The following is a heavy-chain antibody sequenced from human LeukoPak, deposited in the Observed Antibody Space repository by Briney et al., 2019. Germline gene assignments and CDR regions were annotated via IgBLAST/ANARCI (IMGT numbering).Heavy chain of an antibody. CDR3: ARRVYYGSGTSQYYFDY. D-gene: IGHD3-10*01. J-gene: IGHJ4*02. CDR2: ISTTGTTT. CDR1: GFIFSDYY. V-gene: IGHV3-11*01. Sequence: GGSLRLSCAASGFIFSDYYMTWIRQAPGKRLEWLSAISTTGTTTYYADSVKGRFIISRDNAKNSLYLQMSSLRAEDTAVYYCARRVYYGSGTSQYYFDYWGQGTLVTVSS.